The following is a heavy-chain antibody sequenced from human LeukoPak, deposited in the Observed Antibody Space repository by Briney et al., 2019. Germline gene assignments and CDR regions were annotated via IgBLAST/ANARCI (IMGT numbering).Heavy chain of an antibody. J-gene: IGHJ6*02. CDR1: GFTFDDYA. Sequence: PGRSLRLSCAASGFTFDDYAMHWVRQAPGEGLEWVSGISWNSGSIGYADSVKGRFTISRDNAKNSLYLQMNSLRAEDTALYYCAKSGRTYYDILTGYYTPTHYYGMDVWGQGTTVTVSS. V-gene: IGHV3-9*01. CDR2: ISWNSGSI. CDR3: AKSGRTYYDILTGYYTPTHYYGMDV. D-gene: IGHD3-9*01.